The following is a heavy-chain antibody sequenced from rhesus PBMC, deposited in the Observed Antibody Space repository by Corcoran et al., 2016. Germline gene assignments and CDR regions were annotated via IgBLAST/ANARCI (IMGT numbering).Heavy chain of an antibody. J-gene: IGHJ4*01. Sequence: QVQLQESGPGLVKPSETLSLTCAVSGGSISDDYYWSWIRQPPGKGLEWIGYIYGSGGGTNYNPSLKNRGTISIDTSKNQFSLKLSSVTAADTAVYYCARDLGYYSGSYYSFDYWGQGVLVTVSS. D-gene: IGHD3-16*01. CDR3: ARDLGYYSGSYYSFDY. V-gene: IGHV4-106*01. CDR1: GGSISDDYY. CDR2: IYGSGGGT.